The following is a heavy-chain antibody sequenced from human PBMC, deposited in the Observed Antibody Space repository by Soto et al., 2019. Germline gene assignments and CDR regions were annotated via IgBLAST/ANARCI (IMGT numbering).Heavy chain of an antibody. V-gene: IGHV4-61*01. CDR2: IYYSGST. Sequence: PSETLSLTCTVSGGSVSSGSYYWSWIRQPPGKGLEWIGYIYYSGSTNYNPSLKSRVTISVDTSKNQFSLKLSSVTAADTAVYYCEKATYSSGGYWFDPWGRGTLVNVSS. J-gene: IGHJ5*02. CDR1: GGSVSSGSYY. CDR3: EKATYSSGGYWFDP. D-gene: IGHD6-19*01.